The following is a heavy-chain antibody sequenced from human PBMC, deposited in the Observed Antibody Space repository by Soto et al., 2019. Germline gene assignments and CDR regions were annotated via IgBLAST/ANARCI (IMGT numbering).Heavy chain of an antibody. V-gene: IGHV4-4*07. Sequence: SETLSLICTVSGGSISSYYWSWIRQPAGKGLEWIGRIYTSGSTNYNPSLKSRVTMSVDTSKNQFSLKLSSVTAADTAVYYCARDTIAAAGTESKYYYYRLDVWGQGTTVTVSS. CDR2: IYTSGST. CDR3: ARDTIAAAGTESKYYYYRLDV. D-gene: IGHD6-13*01. J-gene: IGHJ6*02. CDR1: GGSISSYY.